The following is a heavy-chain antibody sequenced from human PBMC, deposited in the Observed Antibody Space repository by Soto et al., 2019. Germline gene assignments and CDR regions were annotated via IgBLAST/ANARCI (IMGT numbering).Heavy chain of an antibody. D-gene: IGHD4-17*01. CDR2: ISAYNGNT. CDR1: GYTFTSYG. J-gene: IGHJ6*02. Sequence: ASVEVSCKASGYTFTSYGISWVRQAPGQGLEWMGWISAYNGNTNYAQKLQGRVTMTTDTSTSTAYMELRSLRSDDTAVYYCARGNAYYGDYGMDVWGQGTTVTVSS. V-gene: IGHV1-18*04. CDR3: ARGNAYYGDYGMDV.